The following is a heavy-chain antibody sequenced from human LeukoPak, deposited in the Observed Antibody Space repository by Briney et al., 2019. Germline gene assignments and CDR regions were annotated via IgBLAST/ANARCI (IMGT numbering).Heavy chain of an antibody. Sequence: QPGRSLRLSCAASGFTFSSYGMHWVRLAPGKGLEWVAVIWYDGSNKYYADSVKGRFTISRDNSKNTLYLQMNSLRAEDTAVYYCAKGVFYDSSGYYYGGAAFDIWGQGTMVTVSS. J-gene: IGHJ3*02. CDR1: GFTFSSYG. CDR3: AKGVFYDSSGYYYGGAAFDI. D-gene: IGHD3-22*01. V-gene: IGHV3-33*06. CDR2: IWYDGSNK.